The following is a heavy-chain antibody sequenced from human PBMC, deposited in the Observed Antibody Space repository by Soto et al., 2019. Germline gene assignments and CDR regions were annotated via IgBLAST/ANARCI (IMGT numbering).Heavy chain of an antibody. Sequence: QVQLQESGPGLVKPSETLSLTCTVSGGSISSYYWSWIRQPPGKGLEWIGYIYYSGSTNYNPSLKRRVTISVDTSKNQFSLKLSSVTAADTAVYYCARDGYYDSSGDDAFDIWGQGTMFTVSS. J-gene: IGHJ3*02. CDR3: ARDGYYDSSGDDAFDI. V-gene: IGHV4-59*12. CDR1: GGSISSYY. D-gene: IGHD3-22*01. CDR2: IYYSGST.